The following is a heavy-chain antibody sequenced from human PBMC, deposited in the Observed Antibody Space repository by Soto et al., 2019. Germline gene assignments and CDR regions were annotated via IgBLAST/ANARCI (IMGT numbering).Heavy chain of an antibody. CDR3: ARDLGAPAPANDDY. D-gene: IGHD1-26*01. CDR1: GFTFSSYA. Sequence: GGSLRLSCAASGFTFSSYAMHWVRQAPGKGLEWVAVISYDGSNKYYADSVKGRFTISRDNSKNTLYLQMNSLRAEDTAVYYWARDLGAPAPANDDYWGQGTLVTVSS. V-gene: IGHV3-30-3*01. CDR2: ISYDGSNK. J-gene: IGHJ4*02.